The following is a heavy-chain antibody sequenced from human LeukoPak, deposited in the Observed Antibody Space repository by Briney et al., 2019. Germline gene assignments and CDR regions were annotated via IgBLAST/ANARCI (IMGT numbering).Heavy chain of an antibody. D-gene: IGHD2-15*01. V-gene: IGHV4-39*01. CDR1: GGSISTSSYY. CDR2: IHYGGST. J-gene: IGHJ4*02. CDR3: ASRYCSDGTCYLDY. Sequence: TSETLSLTCTVSGGSISTSSYYWAWTRQPPGKGLEWIGSIHYGGSTNYNPSLKSRVTISVDTSKKQFSLKLRSVTAADTAIYYCASRYCSDGTCYLDYWGQGTLVTVSS.